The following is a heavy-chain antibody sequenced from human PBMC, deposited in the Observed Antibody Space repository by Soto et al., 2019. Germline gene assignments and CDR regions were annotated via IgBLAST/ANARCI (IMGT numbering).Heavy chain of an antibody. Sequence: QVQLVESGGGVVQPGRSLRLSCAASGFTFSSYAMHWVRQAPGKGLEWVAVISYDGSNKYYADSVKGRFTISRDNSKNTLYLQMNSLRAEDTAVYYCARGFPVDIVDTWVLDYWGQGTLVTVSS. V-gene: IGHV3-30-3*01. CDR2: ISYDGSNK. D-gene: IGHD5-12*01. CDR1: GFTFSSYA. CDR3: ARGFPVDIVDTWVLDY. J-gene: IGHJ4*02.